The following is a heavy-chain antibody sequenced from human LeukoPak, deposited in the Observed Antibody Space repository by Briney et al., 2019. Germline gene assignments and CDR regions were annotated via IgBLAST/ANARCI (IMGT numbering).Heavy chain of an antibody. D-gene: IGHD6-13*01. J-gene: IGHJ4*02. V-gene: IGHV4-59*08. Sequence: SETLSLTCSVSGDSISSYYWSWIRQPPGKGLEWIGYIYNSGSTNYNPSLKSRVTISADTPKNRFSLRLSSVTAADTAVYYCAGDRNSNRWHKYWGQGTLVTVSS. CDR3: AGDRNSNRWHKY. CDR2: IYNSGST. CDR1: GDSISSYY.